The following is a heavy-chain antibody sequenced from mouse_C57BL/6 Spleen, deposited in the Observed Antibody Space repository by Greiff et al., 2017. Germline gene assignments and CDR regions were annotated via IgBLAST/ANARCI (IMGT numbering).Heavy chain of an antibody. V-gene: IGHV1-55*01. D-gene: IGHD1-1*01. J-gene: IGHJ4*01. Sequence: QVQLQQPGAELVKPGASVKMSCKASGYTFTSYWITWVKQRPGQGLEWIGDIYPGSGSTNYNETFKSKATLTVDKSSSTAYMQLSSLTSEDSAVYYCAKAVVAREAMDYWGQGTSVTVSS. CDR2: IYPGSGST. CDR1: GYTFTSYW. CDR3: AKAVVAREAMDY.